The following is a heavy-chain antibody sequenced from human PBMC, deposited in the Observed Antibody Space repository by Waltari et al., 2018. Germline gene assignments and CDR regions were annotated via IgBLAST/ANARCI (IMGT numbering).Heavy chain of an antibody. Sequence: EVQLVQSGAEVKKPGESLKISCKGSGYSFTSYWIGWVRQMPGQGLEWMGIIYPGDSDTRYSPSFQGQVTISADKSISTAYLQWSSLKASDTAMYYCARGGVGYCSSTSCPRDFDYWGQGTLVTVSS. CDR3: ARGGVGYCSSTSCPRDFDY. V-gene: IGHV5-51*01. CDR1: GYSFTSYW. J-gene: IGHJ4*02. D-gene: IGHD2-2*01. CDR2: IYPGDSDT.